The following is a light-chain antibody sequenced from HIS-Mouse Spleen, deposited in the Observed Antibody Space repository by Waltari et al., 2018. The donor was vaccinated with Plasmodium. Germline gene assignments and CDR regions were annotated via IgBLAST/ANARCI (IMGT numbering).Light chain of an antibody. CDR2: WAF. J-gene: IGKJ2*01. CDR1: QCVLYSSTNKNY. V-gene: IGKV4-1*01. Sequence: DIVMTQSPDSLAVSLGDRATINCKSSQCVLYSSTNKNYLAWYQQKPGQPPKLLIYWAFTRESGVPDRFSGSGSGADVTLTISSLQAEDGAVYYCQQYYSTPYTFGQGTKRGIK. CDR3: QQYYSTPYT.